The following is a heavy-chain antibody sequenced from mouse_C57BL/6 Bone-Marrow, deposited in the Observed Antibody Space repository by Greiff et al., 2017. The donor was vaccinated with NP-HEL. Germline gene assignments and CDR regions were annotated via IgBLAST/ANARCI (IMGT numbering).Heavy chain of an antibody. Sequence: VKLMESGAELVKPGASVKLSCKASGYAFSSYWMHWVKQRPGKGLEWIGQIYPGDGDTNYNGKFQGKATLTADKSSSTAYMQLSSLTSEDSAVYDCARDGNYFDDGGRGTTLTVAS. J-gene: IGHJ2*01. V-gene: IGHV1-80*01. CDR2: IYPGDGDT. CDR1: GYAFSSYW. CDR3: ARDGNYFDD.